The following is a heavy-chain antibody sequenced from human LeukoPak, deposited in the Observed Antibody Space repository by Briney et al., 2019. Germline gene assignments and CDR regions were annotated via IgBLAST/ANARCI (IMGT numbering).Heavy chain of an antibody. J-gene: IGHJ4*02. CDR3: ARAGYCSGGSCYGSDY. CDR1: GFMFSSYG. D-gene: IGHD2-15*01. Sequence: GTSLRLSCAASGFMFSSYGMHWVRQTPGKGLEWVAVIWYDGSIQYYADSVKGRFTISRDNSKNTLYLQMDSLRAEDTAVYYCARAGYCSGGSCYGSDYWGQGTLVSVSS. CDR2: IWYDGSIQ. V-gene: IGHV3-33*01.